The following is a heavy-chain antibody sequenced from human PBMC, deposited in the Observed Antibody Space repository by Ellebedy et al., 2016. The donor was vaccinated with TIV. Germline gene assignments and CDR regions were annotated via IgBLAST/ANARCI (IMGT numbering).Heavy chain of an antibody. V-gene: IGHV3-74*01. CDR2: INSDGSDT. CDR1: GFMFNTYA. J-gene: IGHJ3*02. Sequence: PGWSLRLSCAASGFMFNTYAMSWVRQAPGKGLEWVSRINSDGSDTAYADSVRGRFTISRDNAKNTLYLQMNSLRAEDTAVYYCAAVQYWEAVFDMWGQGTMVTVSS. D-gene: IGHD2-8*02. CDR3: AAVQYWEAVFDM.